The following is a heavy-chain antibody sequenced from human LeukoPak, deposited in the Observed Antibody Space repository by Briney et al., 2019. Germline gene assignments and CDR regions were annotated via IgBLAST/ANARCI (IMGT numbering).Heavy chain of an antibody. J-gene: IGHJ5*02. CDR1: GGSISSYY. CDR3: ARASSGWYGGWFDP. CDR2: IYYSGST. V-gene: IGHV4-59*01. D-gene: IGHD6-19*01. Sequence: SETLSLTCTVSGGSISSYYWSWIRQPPGKGLEWIGYIYYSGSTNYNPSLKSRVTISADTSKNQFSLKLSSVTAADTAVYYCARASSGWYGGWFDPWGQGTLVTVSS.